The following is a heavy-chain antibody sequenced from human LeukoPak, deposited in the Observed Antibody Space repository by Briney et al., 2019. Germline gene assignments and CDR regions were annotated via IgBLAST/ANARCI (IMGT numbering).Heavy chain of an antibody. CDR2: INHSGST. CDR3: ARGSAARTFDY. V-gene: IGHV4-34*01. D-gene: IGHD6-13*01. Sequence: PSETLSLTCAVYGGSFSGYYWSWIRQPPGKGLEWIGEINHSGSTNYNPSLKSRVTISVDTSKNQFSLKLSSVTAADTAVYYCARGSAARTFDYWGQGTLVTVSS. CDR1: GGSFSGYY. J-gene: IGHJ4*02.